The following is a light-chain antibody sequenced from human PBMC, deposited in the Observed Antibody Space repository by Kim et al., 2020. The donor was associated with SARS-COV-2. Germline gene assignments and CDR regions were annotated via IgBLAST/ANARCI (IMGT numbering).Light chain of an antibody. CDR2: DNN. J-gene: IGLJ3*02. Sequence: GQKVTIDCTGSSSNIGNNYLSWYQHLPGTAPKLLIYDNNERPSGIPDRFSGSKSGTSATLGITGLQTGDEADYYCGTWDSSLSVWVFGGGTQLTVL. V-gene: IGLV1-51*01. CDR1: SSNIGNNY. CDR3: GTWDSSLSVWV.